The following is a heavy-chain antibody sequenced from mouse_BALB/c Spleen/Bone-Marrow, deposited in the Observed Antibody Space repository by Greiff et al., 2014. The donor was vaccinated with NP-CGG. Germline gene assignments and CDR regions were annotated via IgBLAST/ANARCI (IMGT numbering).Heavy chain of an antibody. V-gene: IGHV5-9-4*01. D-gene: IGHD1-1*01. CDR2: ISSGGNYT. CDR1: GFTFSSYA. CDR3: VRAYGSSYAMDY. J-gene: IGHJ4*01. Sequence: EVKLVESGGGLVKPGGSLKLSCAASGFTFSSYAMSWVRQSPEERLEWVAEISSGGNYTYYPDTVTGRFTISRDNAKNILYLEMSSLRSDDTAMYYCVRAYGSSYAMDYWGQGTSVTVSS.